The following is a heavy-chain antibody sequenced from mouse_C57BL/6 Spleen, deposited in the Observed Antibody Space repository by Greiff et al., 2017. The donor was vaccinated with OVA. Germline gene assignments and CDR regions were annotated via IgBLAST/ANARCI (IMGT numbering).Heavy chain of an antibody. CDR1: GYSITSGYD. J-gene: IGHJ1*03. D-gene: IGHD2-10*02. Sequence: EVQLQESGPGMVKPSQSLSLTCTVTGYSITSGYDWHWIRHFPGNKLEWMGYISYSGSTNYNPSLKSRISITHDTSKNHFFLKLNSVTTEDTATYYCARDGSIYWYFDVWGTGTTVTVSS. CDR3: ARDGSIYWYFDV. V-gene: IGHV3-1*01. CDR2: ISYSGST.